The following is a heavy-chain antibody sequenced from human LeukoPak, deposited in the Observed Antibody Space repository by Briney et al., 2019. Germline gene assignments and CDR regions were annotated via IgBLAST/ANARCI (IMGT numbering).Heavy chain of an antibody. Sequence: PGRSLRLSCAASGFTFSTYAMSWVRQAPGKGLEWVSQISSDGSTTNYADSVKGRFTVSRDNAKNTVYLQMNSLRADDTAVYFCARGIVVVTEIAWFDPWGQGTLVTVSS. CDR1: GFTFSTYA. CDR3: ARGIVVVTEIAWFDP. D-gene: IGHD2-21*02. CDR2: ISSDGSTT. V-gene: IGHV3-74*01. J-gene: IGHJ5*02.